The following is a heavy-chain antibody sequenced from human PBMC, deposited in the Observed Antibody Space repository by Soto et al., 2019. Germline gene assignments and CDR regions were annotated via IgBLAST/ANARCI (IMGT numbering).Heavy chain of an antibody. CDR2: IIPIFGTA. J-gene: IGHJ6*02. V-gene: IGHV1-69*01. Sequence: QVQLVQSGAEVKKPGSSVKVSCKASGGTFSSYAISWVRQAPGQGLEWMGGIIPIFGTANYAQKFQGRVTITADDSTSTAYMELSSLRSEDTAVYYCANRGGTTFYYYYGMDVWGQGTTVTVSS. CDR1: GGTFSSYA. D-gene: IGHD1-1*01. CDR3: ANRGGTTFYYYYGMDV.